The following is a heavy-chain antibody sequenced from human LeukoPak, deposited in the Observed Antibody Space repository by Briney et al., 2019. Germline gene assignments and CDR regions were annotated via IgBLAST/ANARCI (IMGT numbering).Heavy chain of an antibody. CDR1: GGSISSVGYY. CDR2: IYYSGSS. D-gene: IGHD3-22*01. J-gene: IGHJ6*02. CDR3: ARGYDNSGYSYFYYGMDV. V-gene: IGHV4-31*03. Sequence: SETLSLTCTVSGGSISSVGYYWSWIRQHPGKGLEWIGYIYYSGSSYYKPSLKSRVTISVDTSKNQFSLKLTSVTAADTAVYYCARGYDNSGYSYFYYGMDVWGQGTTVTVSS.